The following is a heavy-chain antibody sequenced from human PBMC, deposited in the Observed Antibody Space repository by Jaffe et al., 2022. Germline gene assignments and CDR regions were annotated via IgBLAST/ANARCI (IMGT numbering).Heavy chain of an antibody. V-gene: IGHV3-7*05. J-gene: IGHJ3*02. CDR2: IKQDGSEK. CDR3: ARVGGLSYYDSSGYPGAFDI. Sequence: EVQLVESGGGLVQPGGSLRLSCAASGFTFSSYWMSWVRQAPGKGLEWVANIKQDGSEKYYVDSVKGRFTISRDNAKNSLYLQMNSLRAEDTAVYYCARVGGLSYYDSSGYPGAFDIWGQGTMVTVSS. D-gene: IGHD3-22*01. CDR1: GFTFSSYW.